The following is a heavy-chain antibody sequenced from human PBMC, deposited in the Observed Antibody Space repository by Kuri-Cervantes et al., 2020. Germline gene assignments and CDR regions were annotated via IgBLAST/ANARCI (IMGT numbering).Heavy chain of an antibody. V-gene: IGHV3-7*03. CDR1: GFTFSSYG. CDR2: IKQDGSEK. CDR3: AKSGLATITGYFDY. J-gene: IGHJ4*02. Sequence: GESLKISCAASGFTFSSYGMSWVRQAPGKGLEWVANIKQDGSEKYYVDSVKGRFTISRDDAKKSLHLQLNSLRPEDTALYYCAKSGLATITGYFDYRGQGILVTVSS. D-gene: IGHD5-24*01.